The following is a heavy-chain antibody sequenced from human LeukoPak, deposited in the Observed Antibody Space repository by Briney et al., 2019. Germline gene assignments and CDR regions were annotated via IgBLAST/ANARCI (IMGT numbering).Heavy chain of an antibody. CDR2: INHSGDT. D-gene: IGHD3-10*02. CDR1: GGSVSGYY. CDR3: AGLPLGVYGDFLNFDY. V-gene: IGHV4-34*01. Sequence: SETLSLTCAVYGGSVSGYYWSWIRQPPGKGLEWIGDINHSGDTSYKSSLKSRVTISVDTSKNQFSLKLTSVTAADTAVYFCAGLPLGVYGDFLNFDYWGQGALVTVSS. J-gene: IGHJ4*02.